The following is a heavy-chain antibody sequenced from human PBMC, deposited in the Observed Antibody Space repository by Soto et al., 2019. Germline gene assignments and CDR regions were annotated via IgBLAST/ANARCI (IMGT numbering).Heavy chain of an antibody. J-gene: IGHJ6*03. CDR3: AKDKGIVVVPAARRRYYYYMDV. Sequence: EVQLLESGGGLVQPGGSLRLSCAASGFTFSSYAMSWVRQAPGKGLEWVSAISGSGGSTYYADSVKGRFTISRDNSKNTLYLQMNSLRAEDTAVYYCAKDKGIVVVPAARRRYYYYMDVCGKGTTVTVSS. CDR1: GFTFSSYA. CDR2: ISGSGGST. V-gene: IGHV3-23*01. D-gene: IGHD2-2*01.